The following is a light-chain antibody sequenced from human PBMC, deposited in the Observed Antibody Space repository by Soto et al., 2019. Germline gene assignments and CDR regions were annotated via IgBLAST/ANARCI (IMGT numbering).Light chain of an antibody. CDR2: GNS. CDR3: QSYDSSLSGSVV. CDR1: SSNIGAGYD. J-gene: IGLJ2*01. V-gene: IGLV1-40*01. Sequence: QSVLTQPPSVSGAPGQRVTISCTGSSSNIGAGYDVHWYQQLPGTAPKLLIYGNSNRPSGVPDRFPGSKSGTSASLAITGLQAEDEADYYCQSYDSSLSGSVVFGGGTTLTVL.